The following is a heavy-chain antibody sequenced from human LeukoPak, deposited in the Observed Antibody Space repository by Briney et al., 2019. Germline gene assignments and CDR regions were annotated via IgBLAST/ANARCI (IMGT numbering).Heavy chain of an antibody. CDR1: GFTFSIYA. CDR3: AKDRGSSYFDY. D-gene: IGHD2-2*01. J-gene: IGHJ4*02. CDR2: ISGSGGTA. Sequence: GGSLRLSCAASGFTFSIYAMSWVRQAPGKGLEWVSAISGSGGTAYYADSVKGRFTISRDNSKNTLYLQMSSLRVEDTAVYYCAKDRGSSYFDYWGQGTLVTVSS. V-gene: IGHV3-23*01.